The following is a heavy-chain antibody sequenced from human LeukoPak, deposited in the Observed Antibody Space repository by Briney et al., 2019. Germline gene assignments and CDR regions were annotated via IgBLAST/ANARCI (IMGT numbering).Heavy chain of an antibody. D-gene: IGHD3-9*01. V-gene: IGHV3-30*04. CDR1: GFTFRSYA. CDR2: ISYDGSNK. CDR3: ARDPSDILTGYYKEYVPYYFDY. J-gene: IGHJ4*02. Sequence: PGRSLRLSCAAPGFTFRSYAMHWVRQAPGKGLEGVAGISYDGSNKYYADAVKGRFTISRDNSKNTLYLQMNSLKAEATAVYYCARDPSDILTGYYKEYVPYYFDYWGQGTLVTVSS.